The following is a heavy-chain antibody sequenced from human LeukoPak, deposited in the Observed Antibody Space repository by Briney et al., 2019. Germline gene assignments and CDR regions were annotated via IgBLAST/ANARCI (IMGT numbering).Heavy chain of an antibody. V-gene: IGHV3-30*18. D-gene: IGHD5-24*01. CDR2: ISYDVGKK. CDR3: AKLRSGDGDY. CDR1: GFTFSSYG. J-gene: IGHJ4*02. Sequence: PGGSLRLSCATSGFTFSSYGMHWVRQAPGKGLEWVAVISYDVGKKYYADSVKGRFTISRDNSKNTLYLQMNSLRAEDTAVYYCAKLRSGDGDYWGQGTLVTVSS.